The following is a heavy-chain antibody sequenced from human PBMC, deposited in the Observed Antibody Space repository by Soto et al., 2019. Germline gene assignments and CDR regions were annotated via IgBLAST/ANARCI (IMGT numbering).Heavy chain of an antibody. CDR1: GFSLSTSGVG. Sequence: QITLKESGPTLVKPTQTLTLTCTFSGFSLSTSGVGVGWIRQPPGKALEWLALIYWDDDKRYSPSLKSRLTIPNDTTKNPVGLTMTNMDPVDTATYYCAHESQLGPFDSWGKGTLVTVSS. CDR2: IYWDDDK. CDR3: AHESQLGPFDS. J-gene: IGHJ4*02. V-gene: IGHV2-5*02. D-gene: IGHD1-1*01.